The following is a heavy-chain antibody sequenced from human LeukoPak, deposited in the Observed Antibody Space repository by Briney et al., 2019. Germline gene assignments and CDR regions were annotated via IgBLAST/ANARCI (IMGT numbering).Heavy chain of an antibody. CDR1: GFTFSTYA. D-gene: IGHD2-8*01. Sequence: GGSLRLSCAASGFTFSTYAFHWVRRAPGTGLEWVAVIPSDGKSKIYADSVKGRFTIFRDNSKNTLFLQMNSLRTEDTAVYYCARDPMADFDYWGQGALVTVSS. CDR2: IPSDGKSK. V-gene: IGHV3-30*04. CDR3: ARDPMADFDY. J-gene: IGHJ4*02.